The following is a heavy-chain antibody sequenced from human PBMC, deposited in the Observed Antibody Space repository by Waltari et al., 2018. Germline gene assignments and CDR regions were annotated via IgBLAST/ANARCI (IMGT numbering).Heavy chain of an antibody. CDR3: AKDMAPGRELQHFVAFDI. V-gene: IGHV3-33*06. CDR1: GFTFSSYG. CDR2: IWYDGSNK. Sequence: QVQLVESGGGVVQPGRSLRLSCAASGFTFSSYGMHWVRQAPGKGLEWVAVIWYDGSNKYYADSVKGRFTISRDNSKNTLYLQMNSLRAEDTAVYYCAKDMAPGRELQHFVAFDIWGQGTMVTVSS. J-gene: IGHJ3*02. D-gene: IGHD1-26*01.